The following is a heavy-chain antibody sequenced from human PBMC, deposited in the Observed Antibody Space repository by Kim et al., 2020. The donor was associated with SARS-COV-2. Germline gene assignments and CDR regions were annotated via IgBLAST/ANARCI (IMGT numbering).Heavy chain of an antibody. Sequence: GGSLRLSCAASGFTFSSYGMHWVRQAPGKGLEWVAVISYDGSNKYYADSVKGRFTISRDNSKNTLYLQMNSLRAEDTAVYYCATDYYDSSGYVYYFDYWG. V-gene: IGHV3-33*05. J-gene: IGHJ4*01. D-gene: IGHD3-22*01. CDR1: GFTFSSYG. CDR3: ATDYYDSSGYVYYFDY. CDR2: ISYDGSNK.